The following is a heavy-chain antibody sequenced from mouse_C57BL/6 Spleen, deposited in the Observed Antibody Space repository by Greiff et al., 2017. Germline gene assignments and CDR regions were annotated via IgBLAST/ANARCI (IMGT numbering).Heavy chain of an antibody. Sequence: VQLVESGAELVKPGASVKLSCKASGYTFTEYTIHWVKQRSGQGLEWIGWFYPGSGSIKYNEKFKDKATLTADKSSSTVYMELSRLTSEDSAVYFCARHEDLSTTAPPYFDVWGTGTTVTFSS. CDR2: FYPGSGSI. V-gene: IGHV1-62-2*01. D-gene: IGHD1-2*01. J-gene: IGHJ1*03. CDR3: ARHEDLSTTAPPYFDV. CDR1: GYTFTEYT.